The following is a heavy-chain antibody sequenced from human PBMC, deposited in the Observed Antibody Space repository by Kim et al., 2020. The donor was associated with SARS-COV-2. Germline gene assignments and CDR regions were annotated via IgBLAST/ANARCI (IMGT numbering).Heavy chain of an antibody. V-gene: IGHV3-15*01. CDR2: IKSKTDGETT. CDR1: GFTFSDAW. D-gene: IGHD5-18*01. J-gene: IGHJ4*02. Sequence: GGSLRLSCAASGFTFSDAWMSWARQAPGRGLEWVGRIKSKTDGETTDFVAPVNGRFTISRDDSKTTLYLQMNSLKTEDTGVYFCATSNGDGYSNGYFNYWGQGTRVTVSS. CDR3: ATSNGDGYSNGYFNY.